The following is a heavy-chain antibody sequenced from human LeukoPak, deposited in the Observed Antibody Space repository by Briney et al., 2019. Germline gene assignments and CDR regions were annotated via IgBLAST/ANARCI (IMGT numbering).Heavy chain of an antibody. Sequence: GRSHRLPCVSSGYIYRNECMRWVRQASGKGWEWVVRIKKKTCGEITDYASAVKGKVTISRDHSKRMGALQMNSWKIEDTVVYYCTVIQGWGSGTHYYDYWGQGTQITVSS. V-gene: IGHV3-15*01. D-gene: IGHD3-10*01. CDR1: GYIYRNEC. CDR2: IKKKTCGEIT. CDR3: TVIQGWGSGTHYYDY. J-gene: IGHJ4*02.